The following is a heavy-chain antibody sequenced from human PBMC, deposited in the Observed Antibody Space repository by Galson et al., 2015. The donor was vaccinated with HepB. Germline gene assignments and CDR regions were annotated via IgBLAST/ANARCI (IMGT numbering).Heavy chain of an antibody. CDR1: GFTFRTYA. D-gene: IGHD3-3*01. J-gene: IGHJ4*02. Sequence: SLRLSCAASGFTFRTYAMSRVRQAPGKGLEWVGIIWYDGSNKGYADSVKGRFTISRDYSKNTLYLQMNTLRAEDTAVYYCSRGTDRDHDVWSLYYGLTDYWGQGTPVTVSS. CDR2: IWYDGSNK. CDR3: SRGTDRDHDVWSLYYGLTDY. V-gene: IGHV3-33*08.